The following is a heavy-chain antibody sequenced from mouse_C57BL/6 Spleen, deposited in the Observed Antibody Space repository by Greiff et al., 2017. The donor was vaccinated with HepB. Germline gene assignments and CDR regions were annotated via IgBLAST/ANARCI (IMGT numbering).Heavy chain of an antibody. CDR3: ARRITTVVEGYFDY. CDR2: IWWDDDK. D-gene: IGHD1-1*01. Sequence: QVTLKESGPGILQPSQTLSLTCSFSGFSLSTFGMGVGWIRQPSGKGLEWLAHIWWDDDKYYNPALKSRLTISKDTSKNQVFLKIANVDTADTATYYCARRITTVVEGYFDYWGQGTTLTVSS. V-gene: IGHV8-8*01. CDR1: GFSLSTFGMG. J-gene: IGHJ2*01.